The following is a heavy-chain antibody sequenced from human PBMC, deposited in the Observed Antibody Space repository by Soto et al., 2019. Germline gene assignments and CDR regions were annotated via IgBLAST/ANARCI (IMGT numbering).Heavy chain of an antibody. CDR2: INHSGST. CDR3: ARHGAYSRTYYFDY. Sequence: PSETLSLTCAVYGGSFSGYYWSWIRQPPGKGLEWIGEINHSGSTNYNPSLKSRVTISVDTSKNQFSLKLSSVTAADTAVYYCARHGAYSRTYYFDYWGQGTLVTVSS. J-gene: IGHJ4*02. V-gene: IGHV4-34*01. D-gene: IGHD2-8*01. CDR1: GGSFSGYY.